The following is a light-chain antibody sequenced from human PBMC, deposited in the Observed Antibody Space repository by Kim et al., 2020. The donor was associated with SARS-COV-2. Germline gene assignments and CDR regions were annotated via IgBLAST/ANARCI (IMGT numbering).Light chain of an antibody. J-gene: IGLJ3*02. CDR2: GVS. V-gene: IGLV2-11*01. CDR3: CSYAGIYTLV. Sequence: QSALTQPRSVSGSPGQSVTISCTGTSSDVGGYNYVSWYQQHPGKAPKLMIYGVSQRPSGVPDRFSGSKSGNTASLTISGLQAEDEGDYYCCSYAGIYTLVFGGGTQLTVL. CDR1: SSDVGGYNY.